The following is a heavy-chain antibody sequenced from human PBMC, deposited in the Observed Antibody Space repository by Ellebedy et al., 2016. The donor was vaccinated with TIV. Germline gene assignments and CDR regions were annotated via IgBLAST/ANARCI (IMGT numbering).Heavy chain of an antibody. V-gene: IGHV3-21*01. CDR1: GFTFSSYS. J-gene: IGHJ3*02. D-gene: IGHD5-18*01. CDR3: ARGADTTMVWGALDI. Sequence: PGGSLRLSCAASGFTFSSYSMNWVRQAPGRGLAWVSTISSSSRYIYYADSVKGRFTISRDNVKNSLYLQMNSLRAEDTAVYYCARGADTTMVWGALDIWGQGTVVTVSS. CDR2: ISSSSRYI.